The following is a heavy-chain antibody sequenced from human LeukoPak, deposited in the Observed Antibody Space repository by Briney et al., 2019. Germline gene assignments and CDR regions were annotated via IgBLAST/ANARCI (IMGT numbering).Heavy chain of an antibody. D-gene: IGHD3-9*01. V-gene: IGHV1-8*01. CDR3: AKDYDIWTGYL. CDR2: MNPNSGNT. Sequence: GASVTVSCKASGYTFTSYDINWVRQATGQGLEWMGWMNPNSGNTGYAQKFQGRVTMTRNTSISTAYMELSSLRSEDTAVYYCAKDYDIWTGYLWGQGNLVTVSS. CDR1: GYTFTSYD. J-gene: IGHJ4*02.